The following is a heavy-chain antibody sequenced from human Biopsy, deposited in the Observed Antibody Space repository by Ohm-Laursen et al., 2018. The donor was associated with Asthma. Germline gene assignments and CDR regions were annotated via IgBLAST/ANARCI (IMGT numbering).Heavy chain of an antibody. V-gene: IGHV3-15*01. CDR2: IKSKTDGGTT. D-gene: IGHD2-15*01. Sequence: SLRLSCTASGFTFSNAWMSWVRQAPGKGLEWVGRIKSKTDGGTTDYAAPVKGRFTISRDDSKNTLYLQMNGLKTEDTAVYYCTTRPRAANQLDPWGQGTLVTVSS. CDR1: GFTFSNAW. CDR3: TTRPRAANQLDP. J-gene: IGHJ5*02.